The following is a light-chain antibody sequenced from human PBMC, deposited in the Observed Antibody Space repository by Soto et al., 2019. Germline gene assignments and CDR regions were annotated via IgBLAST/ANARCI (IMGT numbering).Light chain of an antibody. Sequence: IQFTPSPSSLSASVGARVTITCRASQGISSYLGWYQQKPGKAPNLLIYDASTLHSGVPSRFSGGGSGTDFTLTISSLQPEDFATYYCQQVNVYPSTFGGGTKVDIK. CDR2: DAS. V-gene: IGKV1-9*01. CDR1: QGISSY. CDR3: QQVNVYPST. J-gene: IGKJ4*01.